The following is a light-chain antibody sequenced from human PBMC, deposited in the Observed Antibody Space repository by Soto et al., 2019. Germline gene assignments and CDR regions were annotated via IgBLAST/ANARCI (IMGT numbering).Light chain of an antibody. V-gene: IGLV2-23*01. CDR1: TTDVGSYNL. CDR3: CSYAGSSTDV. Sequence: QSVLTQPASVSGSRGQSITISCTGTTTDVGSYNLVSWYQQRPGKAPQLILYEGSKRPSGVSNRFSGSTAGTTASLTISGLQAEDEADYYCCSYAGSSTDVFGTGTKLTVL. CDR2: EGS. J-gene: IGLJ1*01.